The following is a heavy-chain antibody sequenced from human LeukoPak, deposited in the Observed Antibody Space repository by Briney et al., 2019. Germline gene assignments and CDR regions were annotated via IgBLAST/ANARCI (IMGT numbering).Heavy chain of an antibody. J-gene: IGHJ4*02. CDR1: GGSISSYY. D-gene: IGHD3-22*01. Sequence: SETLSLTCTVSGGSISSYYWSWIRQPPGKGLEWIGYIYYSGSTNYNPSLKSRVTISVDTSKNQFSLKLSSVTAADTAVYYCARGYDSSAYYPFNYWGQGTLVTVSS. V-gene: IGHV4-59*01. CDR2: IYYSGST. CDR3: ARGYDSSAYYPFNY.